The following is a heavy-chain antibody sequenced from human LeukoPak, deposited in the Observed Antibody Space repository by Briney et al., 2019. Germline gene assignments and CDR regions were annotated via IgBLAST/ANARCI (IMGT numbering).Heavy chain of an antibody. Sequence: GASLKLSCTTSGYAFIRNNIHWVRQAPGQGLEWMACINPDSSYTNYAHNLQGRVTITRDTAVNTAYMQLNSLTTDDTAVYYCARATTIVGVVIIFFDSWGQGTLVTVSS. CDR2: INPDSSYT. J-gene: IGHJ4*02. V-gene: IGHV1-2*02. CDR1: GYAFIRNN. D-gene: IGHD3-3*01. CDR3: ARATTIVGVVIIFFDS.